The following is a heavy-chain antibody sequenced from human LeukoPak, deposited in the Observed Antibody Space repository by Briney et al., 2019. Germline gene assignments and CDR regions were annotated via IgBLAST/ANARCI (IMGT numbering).Heavy chain of an antibody. CDR2: IYPGDSDT. D-gene: IGHD5-18*01. J-gene: IGHJ3*02. CDR1: GYSFTSYW. CDR3: ARLGGYSYGLTWRDAFDI. V-gene: IGHV5-51*01. Sequence: GESLKISCKGSGYSFTSYWIGWVRQMPGKGLEWMGIIYPGDSDTRYSPSFQGQVTISADKSISTAYLQWSSLKASDTAMYYCARLGGYSYGLTWRDAFDIWGQGTMVTVSS.